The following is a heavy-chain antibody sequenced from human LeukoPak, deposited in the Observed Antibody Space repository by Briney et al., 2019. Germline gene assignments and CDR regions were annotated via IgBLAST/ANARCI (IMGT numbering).Heavy chain of an antibody. CDR2: IYYSGST. Sequence: SETLSLTCTVSGGSISSGDYYWSWIRQPPGKGLEWIGYIYYSGSTNYNPSLKSRVTISVDTSKNQFSLKLSAVTAADTAVYYCARGTYYDILTGYPFDYWGQGTLVTVSS. V-gene: IGHV4-61*08. D-gene: IGHD3-9*01. J-gene: IGHJ4*02. CDR1: GGSISSGDYY. CDR3: ARGTYYDILTGYPFDY.